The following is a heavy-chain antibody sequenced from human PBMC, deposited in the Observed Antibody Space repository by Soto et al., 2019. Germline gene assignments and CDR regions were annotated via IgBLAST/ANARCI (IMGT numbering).Heavy chain of an antibody. CDR3: ARDIAVVVPAAHTLYFYYYYGMDV. V-gene: IGHV3-21*01. Sequence: EVQLVESGGGLVKPGGSLRLSCAASGFTFSSYSMNWVRQAPGKGLEWVSSISSSSSYIYYADSVKGRFTISRDNAKKSLYLQMNSLRAEDTAVYYCARDIAVVVPAAHTLYFYYYYGMDVWGQGTTLTVSS. CDR2: ISSSSSYI. D-gene: IGHD2-2*01. CDR1: GFTFSSYS. J-gene: IGHJ6*02.